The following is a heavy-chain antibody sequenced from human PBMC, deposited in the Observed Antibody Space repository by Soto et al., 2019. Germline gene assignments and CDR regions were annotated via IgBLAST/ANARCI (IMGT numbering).Heavy chain of an antibody. J-gene: IGHJ4*02. CDR1: GFTFSSYA. D-gene: IGHD1-20*01. CDR3: AKDRVTGTTGDYFDY. Sequence: PGGSLRLSCAASGFTFSSYAMSWVRQAPGKGLEWVSAISGSGGSTYYADSVKGRFTISRDDSKNTLYLQMNSLRAEDTAVYYCAKDRVTGTTGDYFDYWGQGTLVTVSS. CDR2: ISGSGGST. V-gene: IGHV3-23*01.